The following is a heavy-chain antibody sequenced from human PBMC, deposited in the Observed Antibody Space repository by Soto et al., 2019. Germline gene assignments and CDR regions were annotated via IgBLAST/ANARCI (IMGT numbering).Heavy chain of an antibody. CDR1: GGTFSSDA. D-gene: IGHD6-6*01. V-gene: IGHV1-69*01. CDR3: ARGSISQSIAALREICYYYYYGMDV. Sequence: QVQLVQSGAEVKEPGSSVKVSCKASGGTFSSDAIRWVRQAPGQGLEWMGGIIPIFGTANYAQKFQGRVKITADESTSTAYMELISRRSEDTAVYYCARGSISQSIAALREICYYYYYGMDVWGQGTTVTVSS. J-gene: IGHJ6*02. CDR2: IIPIFGTA.